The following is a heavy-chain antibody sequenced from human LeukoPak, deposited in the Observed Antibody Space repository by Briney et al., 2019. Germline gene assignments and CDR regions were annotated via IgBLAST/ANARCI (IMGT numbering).Heavy chain of an antibody. J-gene: IGHJ4*02. Sequence: GGSLRLSCAASGFTFSSYEMNWVRQAPGKGLEWVSYISSSGSTIYYADSVKGRFTISRDNAKNSLYLQMNSQRAEDTAVYYCARAATAILTGASGHDYWGQGTLVTVSS. CDR3: ARAATAILTGASGHDY. CDR2: ISSSGSTI. V-gene: IGHV3-48*03. D-gene: IGHD3-9*01. CDR1: GFTFSSYE.